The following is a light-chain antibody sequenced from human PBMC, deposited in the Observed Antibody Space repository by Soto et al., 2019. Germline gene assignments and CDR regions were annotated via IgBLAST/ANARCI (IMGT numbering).Light chain of an antibody. J-gene: IGKJ2*01. CDR3: QQYGNSPYT. V-gene: IGKV3-20*01. CDR2: GAS. Sequence: EIVLTQSPDTLSLSPGEGATLSCRASQSVTSNCLAWYRQRPGQAPRLLIHGASSRLTGIPERFSGSASGTDFTLTISRLEPEDVGVYYCQQYGNSPYTFGQGTKLEI. CDR1: QSVTSNC.